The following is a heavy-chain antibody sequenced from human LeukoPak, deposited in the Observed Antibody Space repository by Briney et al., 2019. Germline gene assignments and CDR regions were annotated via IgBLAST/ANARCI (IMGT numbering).Heavy chain of an antibody. V-gene: IGHV1-8*01. CDR2: MNPNSGNT. Sequence: ASVKVSCKASGYTFTSYDINWVRQATGQGLEWMGWMNPNSGNTGYAQEFQGRVTMTRSTSISTAYMELSSLRSEDTAVYYCARGRAYYYDSSGYKNWGQGTLVTVSS. CDR1: GYTFTSYD. CDR3: ARGRAYYYDSSGYKN. J-gene: IGHJ4*02. D-gene: IGHD3-22*01.